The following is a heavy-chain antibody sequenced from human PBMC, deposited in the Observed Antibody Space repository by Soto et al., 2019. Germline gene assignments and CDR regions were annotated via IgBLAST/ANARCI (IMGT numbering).Heavy chain of an antibody. CDR3: TKGGDSWSGYSHY. J-gene: IGHJ4*02. Sequence: EVQLLESGGGLVQPGGSLRLSCAASGFTFSNYVVSWVRQAPGKGLEWVSGISDSGGSSYSADSVKGRFTISRDNSKNTLYLQMNSLRVEDTAVYYCTKGGDSWSGYSHYWGQGTLVTVSS. CDR1: GFTFSNYV. D-gene: IGHD3-3*01. CDR2: ISDSGGSS. V-gene: IGHV3-23*01.